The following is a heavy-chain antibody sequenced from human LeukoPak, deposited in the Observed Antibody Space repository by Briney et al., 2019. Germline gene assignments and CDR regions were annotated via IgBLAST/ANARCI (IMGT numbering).Heavy chain of an antibody. CDR1: GFTFSDYY. CDR3: ARPGYSSGWYTEGGWFDP. D-gene: IGHD6-19*01. J-gene: IGHJ5*02. Sequence: GGSLRLSCAASGFTFSDYYMSWIRQAPGKGLEWVSYISSSGSTIYYADSVKGRFTISRDNAKNSLYLQMNSLRAEDTAVYYCARPGYSSGWYTEGGWFDPWGQGTLVTVSS. CDR2: ISSSGSTI. V-gene: IGHV3-11*04.